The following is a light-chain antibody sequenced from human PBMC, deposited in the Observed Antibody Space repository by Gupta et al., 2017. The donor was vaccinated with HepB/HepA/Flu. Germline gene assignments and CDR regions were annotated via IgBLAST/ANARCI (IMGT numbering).Light chain of an antibody. CDR1: SSDVGGYHY. Sequence: QSALTQPPSASGSPGQSVNISCTGPSSDVGGYHYVSWYQQHPGNAPKLLIYAVSKRPSGVPDRFSGSKSGNTSSLTVSGLQAEDEADYYCSSHAGSGNYVFGTGTQVTVL. CDR3: SSHAGSGNYV. J-gene: IGLJ1*01. CDR2: AVS. V-gene: IGLV2-8*01.